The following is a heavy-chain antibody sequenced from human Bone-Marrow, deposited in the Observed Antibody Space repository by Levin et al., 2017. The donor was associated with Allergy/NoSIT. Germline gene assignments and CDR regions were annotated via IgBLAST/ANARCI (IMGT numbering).Heavy chain of an antibody. J-gene: IGHJ6*02. CDR2: ITSSNSI. V-gene: IGHV3-21*04. CDR1: GFSFITYN. CDR3: ARYCTGGSCYSRYGCGMDV. Sequence: GESLKISCAASGFSFITYNMNWVRQAPGKGLEWVSSITSSNSIHYADSVKGRFTVSRDNAKNSLYLQINSLRGEDTAIYYCARYCTGGSCYSRYGCGMDVWGQGTTVTVSS. D-gene: IGHD2-15*01.